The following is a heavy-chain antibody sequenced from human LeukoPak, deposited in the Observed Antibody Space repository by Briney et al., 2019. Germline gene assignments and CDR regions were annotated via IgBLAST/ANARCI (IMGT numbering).Heavy chain of an antibody. CDR2: ISSSSSTI. CDR1: GFTFSSYR. CDR3: AELGITMIGGV. Sequence: PGGPLRLSCAASGFTFSSYRMNWVRQAPGKGLEWVSYISSSSSTIYYADSVKGRFTISRDNAKNSLYLQMNSLRAEDTAVYYCAELGITMIGGVWGKGTTVTISS. V-gene: IGHV3-48*01. J-gene: IGHJ6*04. D-gene: IGHD3-10*02.